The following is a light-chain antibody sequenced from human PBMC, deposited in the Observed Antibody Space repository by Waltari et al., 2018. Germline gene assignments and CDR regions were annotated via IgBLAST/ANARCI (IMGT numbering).Light chain of an antibody. J-gene: IGKJ4*01. CDR1: QTIFYY. CDR2: AAS. Sequence: DIQMTQSPSFLSASVGDGVTITCRASQTIFYYLNWYQHKPGKAPKLLIYAASNLQSGVPSKFSGSGSGTTFTLTITSLQPEDVVTYYCQQSYSLPLTFGGGTKVEI. CDR3: QQSYSLPLT. V-gene: IGKV1-39*01.